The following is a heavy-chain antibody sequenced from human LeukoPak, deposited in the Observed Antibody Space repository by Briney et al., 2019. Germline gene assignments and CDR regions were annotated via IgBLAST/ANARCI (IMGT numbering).Heavy chain of an antibody. V-gene: IGHV4-59*08. D-gene: IGHD6-19*01. CDR1: GGSITSHY. CDR3: ARQYSSGWQYYFDY. Sequence: SQTLSLTCIVSGGSITSHYWSWIRQPPGKGLEWIAYISYSGSTNYNPSLKSRVTISVDTSKNQFSLRLSSVTAADTAVYYCARQYSSGWQYYFDYWGQGTLVTVSS. CDR2: ISYSGST. J-gene: IGHJ4*02.